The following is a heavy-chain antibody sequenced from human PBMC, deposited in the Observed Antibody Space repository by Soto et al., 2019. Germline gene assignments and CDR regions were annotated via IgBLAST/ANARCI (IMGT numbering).Heavy chain of an antibody. J-gene: IGHJ4*02. V-gene: IGHV3-33*01. D-gene: IGHD2-15*01. CDR2: IWYDGRNK. CDR1: GVPCISYG. Sequence: PGGSQRLSCAASGVPCISYGGHWFRQAPGKGLEWVAVIWYDGRNKNYADSVKGRFTISRDNAKNTVYLQMNGLRAEDTSVYYCARDFTPAETPGDDFDYWGRGTLVTVSS. CDR3: ARDFTPAETPGDDFDY.